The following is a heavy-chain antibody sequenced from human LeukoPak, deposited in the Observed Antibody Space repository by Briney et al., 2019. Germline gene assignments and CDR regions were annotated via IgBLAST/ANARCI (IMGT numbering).Heavy chain of an antibody. D-gene: IGHD3-3*01. V-gene: IGHV7-4-1*02. CDR3: ARGPLTIFGVVNLYYYYYMDV. CDR2: INTNTGNP. CDR1: GYSFTSYG. Sequence: ASVKVSCKASGYSFTSYGISWVRQAPGQGLEWMGWINTNTGNPTYAQGFTGRFVFSLDTSVSTAYLQISSLKAEDTAVYYCARGPLTIFGVVNLYYYYYMDVWGKGTTVTVSS. J-gene: IGHJ6*03.